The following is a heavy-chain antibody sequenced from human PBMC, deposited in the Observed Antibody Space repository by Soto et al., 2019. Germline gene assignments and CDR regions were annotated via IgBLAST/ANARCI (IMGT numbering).Heavy chain of an antibody. CDR1: GFTFSSYA. V-gene: IGHV3-23*01. Sequence: GGSLRLSCAASGFTFSSYAMSWIRQAPGKGLEWVSAISGSGGSTYYADSVKGRFTISRDNSKNTLYLQMNSLRAEDTAVYYCAKDIGVYSGYDFPDAFDIWGQGTMVTVSS. D-gene: IGHD5-12*01. CDR3: AKDIGVYSGYDFPDAFDI. CDR2: ISGSGGST. J-gene: IGHJ3*02.